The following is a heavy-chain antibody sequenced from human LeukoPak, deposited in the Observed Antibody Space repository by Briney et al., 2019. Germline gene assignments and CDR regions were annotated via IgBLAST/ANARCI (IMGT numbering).Heavy chain of an antibody. V-gene: IGHV1-24*01. J-gene: IGHJ6*02. CDR1: GYTLTELS. CDR3: ATRSIFGVVSPYGMDV. Sequence: GASVKVSCKVSGYTLTELSMHWVRQAPGKGLEWMGGFDPEDGETIYAQKFQGRVTMTEDTSTDTAYMELSSLRSEDTAVYYCATRSIFGVVSPYGMDVWGQGTTVTVSS. D-gene: IGHD3-3*01. CDR2: FDPEDGET.